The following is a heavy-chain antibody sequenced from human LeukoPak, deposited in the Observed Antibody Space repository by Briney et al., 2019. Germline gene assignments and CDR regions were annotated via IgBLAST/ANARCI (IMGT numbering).Heavy chain of an antibody. V-gene: IGHV3-7*01. D-gene: IGHD3-3*01. Sequence: GGSLRLSCAASGFTFSSYWMSWVRQAPGKGLEWVANIKQDGSEKYYVDSVKGRFTISRDNAKNSLYLQMNSLRAEDTAVYYCARAHDFWSGYPQDYFDYWGQGTLVTVSS. CDR1: GFTFSSYW. CDR3: ARAHDFWSGYPQDYFDY. J-gene: IGHJ4*02. CDR2: IKQDGSEK.